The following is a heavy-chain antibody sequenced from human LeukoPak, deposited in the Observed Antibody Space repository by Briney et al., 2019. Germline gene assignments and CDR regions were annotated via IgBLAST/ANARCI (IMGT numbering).Heavy chain of an antibody. CDR3: ARGGYNGFDS. V-gene: IGHV3-74*01. Sequence: GGSLRLSCAASGFTFSDYWMHWVRQAPGQGLMWVSRINSDGSSTNYADSVKGRFTISRDNAKNTPYLQMNSLRAEDTAVYYCARGGYNGFDSWGQGTLVTVSS. D-gene: IGHD5-24*01. CDR2: INSDGSST. CDR1: GFTFSDYW. J-gene: IGHJ4*02.